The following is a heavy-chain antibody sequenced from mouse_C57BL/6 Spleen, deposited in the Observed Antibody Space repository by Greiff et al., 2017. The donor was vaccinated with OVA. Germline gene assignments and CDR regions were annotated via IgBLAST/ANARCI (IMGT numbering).Heavy chain of an antibody. D-gene: IGHD1-1*01. Sequence: DVMLVESGGGLVKPGGSLKLSCAASGFTFSSYAMSWVRQTPEKRLEWVATISDGGSYTYYPDNVKGRFTISRDNAKNNLYLQMSHLKSEDTAMDYCARDYYGSPWFAYWGQGTLVTVSA. CDR2: ISDGGSYT. CDR3: ARDYYGSPWFAY. CDR1: GFTFSSYA. J-gene: IGHJ3*01. V-gene: IGHV5-4*01.